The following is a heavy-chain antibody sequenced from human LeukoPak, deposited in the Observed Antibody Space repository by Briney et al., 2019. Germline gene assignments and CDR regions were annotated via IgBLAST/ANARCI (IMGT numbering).Heavy chain of an antibody. CDR1: GGSISSGSYY. J-gene: IGHJ6*03. V-gene: IGHV4-61*02. Sequence: PSETLSLTCTVSGGSISSGSYYWSWIRQPAGKGLEWIGRIYTSGSTNYNPSLKSRVTISVDTSKNQFSLKLSSVTAADTAVYYCARDSALVEYYYDSSGYPYYYYMDVWGKGTTVTISS. D-gene: IGHD3-22*01. CDR3: ARDSALVEYYYDSSGYPYYYYMDV. CDR2: IYTSGST.